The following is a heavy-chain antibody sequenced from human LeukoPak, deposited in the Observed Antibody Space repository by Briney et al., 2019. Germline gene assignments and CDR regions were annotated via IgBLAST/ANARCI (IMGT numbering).Heavy chain of an antibody. CDR3: AKDPGPHTAFNWFDT. Sequence: GGSLRLSCAASGFTFSSYWMHWVRQAPGKGLVWVSRINVDGSITDYADSARGRFTISRDNAKNTLYLQMDSLGVDDTAVYYCAKDPGPHTAFNWFDTWGQGTLVTVSS. V-gene: IGHV3-74*01. J-gene: IGHJ5*02. CDR1: GFTFSSYW. CDR2: INVDGSIT.